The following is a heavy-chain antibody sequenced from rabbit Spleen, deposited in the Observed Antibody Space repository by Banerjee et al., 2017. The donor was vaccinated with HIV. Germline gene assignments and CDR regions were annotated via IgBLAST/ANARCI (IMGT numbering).Heavy chain of an antibody. V-gene: IGHV1S45*01. CDR1: GFSFSGSVY. CDR2: INIVTGKS. CDR3: TRDDGSGHYIDGYFNL. J-gene: IGHJ4*01. D-gene: IGHD1-1*01. Sequence: QEQLEESGGGLVQPEGSLTLTCKASGFSFSGSVYMCWVRQAPGKGLEWIACINIVTGKSVYASWAKGRFTISKTSSTTVTLQMTSLTAADTATYFCTRDDGSGHYIDGYFNLWGQGTLVTVS.